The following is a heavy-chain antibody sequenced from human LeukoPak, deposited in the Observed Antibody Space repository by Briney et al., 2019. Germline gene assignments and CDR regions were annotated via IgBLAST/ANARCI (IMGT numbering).Heavy chain of an antibody. J-gene: IGHJ5*02. CDR2: ISHDGSIR. CDR3: AREDNPLWFDP. CDR1: EFSFSNFA. V-gene: IGHV3-30-3*01. D-gene: IGHD1-1*01. Sequence: GGSLRLSCAASEFSFSNFAMYWVRQAPGKGLEWLAVISHDGSIRYYADSVKGRFTISRDNSNNTVHLQMNSLRPDDSALYYCAREDNPLWFDPWGQGTLVTVSS.